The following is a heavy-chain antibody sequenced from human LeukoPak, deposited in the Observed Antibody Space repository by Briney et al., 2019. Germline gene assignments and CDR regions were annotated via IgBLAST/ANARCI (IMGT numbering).Heavy chain of an antibody. V-gene: IGHV4-59*01. CDR3: ARKPDYYDSSGYPGGFDY. CDR1: GGSISSYY. D-gene: IGHD3-22*01. Sequence: PSETLSLTCTVSGGSISSYYWSWIRQPPGKGLEWIGYIYYSGSTNYNPSLKSRVTISVDTSKNQFSLKLSSVTAADTAVYYCARKPDYYDSSGYPGGFDYWGQGTLVTVSS. J-gene: IGHJ4*02. CDR2: IYYSGST.